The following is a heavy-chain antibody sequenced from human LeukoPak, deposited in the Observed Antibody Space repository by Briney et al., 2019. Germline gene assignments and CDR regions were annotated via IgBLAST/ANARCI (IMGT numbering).Heavy chain of an antibody. Sequence: PSETLSLTCTVSGGSISSGSHWWGWIRQPPGKGLDWIGSMDYSGRTYYDPSLRSRVTISVDTSRNQFSLRLSSVTAADTAVYYCARGRPYSGYPPGYYYYYYMDVWGKGTTVTVSS. CDR2: MDYSGRT. J-gene: IGHJ6*03. D-gene: IGHD5-12*01. CDR3: ARGRPYSGYPPGYYYYYYMDV. V-gene: IGHV4-39*01. CDR1: GGSISSGSHW.